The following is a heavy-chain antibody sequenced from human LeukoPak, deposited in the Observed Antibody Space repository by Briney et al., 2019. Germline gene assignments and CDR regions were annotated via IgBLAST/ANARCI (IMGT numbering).Heavy chain of an antibody. CDR3: ARALGGYSGSLRWFDP. Sequence: ASVKVSCKASGYTFTGYYMHWVRQAPGQGLEWMGWINPNSGGTNYAQKFQGRVTMTRDTSISTAYMELSRLRSDDTAVYYCARALGGYSGSLRWFDPWGQGTLVTVSS. D-gene: IGHD1-26*01. V-gene: IGHV1-2*02. CDR2: INPNSGGT. CDR1: GYTFTGYY. J-gene: IGHJ5*02.